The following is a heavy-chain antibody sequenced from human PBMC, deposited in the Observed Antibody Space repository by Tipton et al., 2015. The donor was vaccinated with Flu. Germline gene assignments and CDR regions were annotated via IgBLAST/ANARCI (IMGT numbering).Heavy chain of an antibody. V-gene: IGHV3-13*01. CDR1: GFTFSSYD. CDR3: ARGPLPDSNWYNGMDV. Sequence: QLVQSGGGLIQPGGSLRLSCAASGFTFSSYDIHWVRQATGKGLEWVSAIGSAGDTYYLDSVKGRFTISRDNAKNSLYLQMNSLRVGDTAVYYCARGPLPDSNWYNGMDVWGQGITVTVFS. J-gene: IGHJ6*02. CDR2: IGSAGDT. D-gene: IGHD6-13*01.